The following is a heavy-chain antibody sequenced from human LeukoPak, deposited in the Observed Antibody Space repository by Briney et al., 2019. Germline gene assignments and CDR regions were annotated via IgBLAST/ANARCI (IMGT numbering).Heavy chain of an antibody. V-gene: IGHV4-59*01. CDR3: ARGRAPGYSSSWYFDY. D-gene: IGHD6-13*01. Sequence: PSETLSLTCTVSGGSISSYYWSWIRQPPGKGLEWIGYIYYSGSTNYNPSLKSRVTISVDTSENQFSLKLSSVTAADTAVHYCARGRAPGYSSSWYFDYWGQGTLVTVSS. CDR2: IYYSGST. CDR1: GGSISSYY. J-gene: IGHJ4*02.